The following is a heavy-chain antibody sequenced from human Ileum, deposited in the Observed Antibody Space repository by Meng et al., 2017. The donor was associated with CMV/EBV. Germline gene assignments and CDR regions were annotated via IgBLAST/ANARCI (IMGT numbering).Heavy chain of an antibody. CDR2: ISSSSSYI. V-gene: IGHV3-21*01. J-gene: IGHJ6*02. Sequence: GGSLRLSCAASGFTFSSYSMNWVRQAPGKGLEWVSSISSSSSYIYYADSVKGRFTIPRDNAKNSLYLQMNSLRAEDTAVYYCARSKNDFWSGYYYGMDVWGQGTTVTVSS. D-gene: IGHD3-3*01. CDR3: ARSKNDFWSGYYYGMDV. CDR1: GFTFSSYS.